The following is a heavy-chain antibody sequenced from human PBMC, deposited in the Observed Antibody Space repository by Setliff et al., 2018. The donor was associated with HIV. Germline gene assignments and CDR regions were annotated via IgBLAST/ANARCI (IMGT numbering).Heavy chain of an antibody. CDR3: ARVVGTRAVDY. V-gene: IGHV4-39*01. Sequence: SETLSLTCSVSGGSISRSFYYWGWLRQPPGKGLEWIGSFSYNGRTYYIPSLKSRVTISVDTSKNQFSLKMSSVTAADTAVYYCARVVGTRAVDYWGQGTLVTVSS. CDR2: FSYNGRT. D-gene: IGHD2-21*02. J-gene: IGHJ4*02. CDR1: GGSISRSFYY.